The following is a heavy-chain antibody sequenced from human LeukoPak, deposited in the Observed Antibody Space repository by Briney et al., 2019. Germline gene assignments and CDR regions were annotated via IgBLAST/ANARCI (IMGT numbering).Heavy chain of an antibody. CDR1: GGSISSGGYS. CDR3: ARGVMITFGGVIVRPHAFDI. Sequence: SETLSLTCAVSGGSISSGGYSWSWIRQPPGKSLEWIGYIYHSGSTYYNPSLKSRVTISVDRSKNQFSLKLSSVTAADTAVYYCARGVMITFGGVIVRPHAFDIWGQGTMVTVSS. D-gene: IGHD3-16*02. V-gene: IGHV4-30-2*01. CDR2: IYHSGST. J-gene: IGHJ3*02.